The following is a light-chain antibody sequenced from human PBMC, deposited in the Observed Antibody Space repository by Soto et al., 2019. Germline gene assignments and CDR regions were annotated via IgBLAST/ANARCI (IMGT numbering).Light chain of an antibody. CDR3: SSYTSDLGV. J-gene: IGLJ1*01. V-gene: IGLV2-14*01. CDR2: EVR. CDR1: SSDVGGYDF. Sequence: QSALTQPASVSGSVGQSITISCTGTSSDVGGYDFVSWYQHHPGKAHKLIIYEVRTRPSGVSDRFSGSKSGNTASLTISGLQAEDEADYYCSSYTSDLGVFGTGTKLTVL.